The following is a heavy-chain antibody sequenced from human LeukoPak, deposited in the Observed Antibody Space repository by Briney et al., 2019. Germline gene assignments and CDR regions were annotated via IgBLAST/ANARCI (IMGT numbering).Heavy chain of an antibody. CDR1: GFTFISYS. CDR2: INSGSSTI. J-gene: IGHJ4*02. CDR3: ARAKCSGGSCFAYFDY. Sequence: GGSLRLSCVASGFTFISYSLNWVRQAPGKGLEWVSYINSGSSTIYYADSVKGRFTISRDNAKNSLYLQMNSLRAEDTAVYYCARAKCSGGSCFAYFDYWGQGTLVTVSS. D-gene: IGHD2-15*01. V-gene: IGHV3-48*04.